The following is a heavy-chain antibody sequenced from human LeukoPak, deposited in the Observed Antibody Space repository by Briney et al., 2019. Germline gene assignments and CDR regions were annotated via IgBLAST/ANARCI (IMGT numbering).Heavy chain of an antibody. Sequence: GASVKVSCKASGYTFTSYDINWVRQATGQGLEWMGWMNPNSGNTGYAQKFQGRVTMTRNTSISTAYMELSSLRSEDTAVYYCARGKWTGYYDSFDYWGQGTLVTVSS. CDR1: GYTFTSYD. J-gene: IGHJ4*02. CDR3: ARGKWTGYYDSFDY. D-gene: IGHD3/OR15-3a*01. CDR2: MNPNSGNT. V-gene: IGHV1-8*01.